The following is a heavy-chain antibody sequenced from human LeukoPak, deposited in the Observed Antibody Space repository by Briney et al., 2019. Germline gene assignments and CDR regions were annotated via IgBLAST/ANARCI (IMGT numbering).Heavy chain of an antibody. CDR3: ARETTSGYSSGWYAKH. CDR1: GGSISSRSYY. J-gene: IGHJ1*01. Sequence: SETLSLTCTVSGGSISSRSYYWGWIRQPPGKGLEWIGSIYYSGSTYYNPSLKSRVTISVDTSKNQFSLKLSSVTAADTAVPYCARETTSGYSSGWYAKHWGQGTLVTVSS. D-gene: IGHD6-19*01. CDR2: IYYSGST. V-gene: IGHV4-39*07.